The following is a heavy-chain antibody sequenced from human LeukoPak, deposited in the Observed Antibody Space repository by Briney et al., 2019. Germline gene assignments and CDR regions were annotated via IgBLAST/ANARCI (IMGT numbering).Heavy chain of an antibody. D-gene: IGHD4-17*01. Sequence: ASVKVSCKASGYTFTSYAISWVRQAPGQGLEWMGRIIPILGIANYAQKFQGRVTITADKSTSTAYMELSSLRSEDTAVYYCARAGLTTVPYYYYYGMDVWGQGTTVTVSS. CDR3: ARAGLTTVPYYYYYGMDV. V-gene: IGHV1-69*04. J-gene: IGHJ6*02. CDR2: IIPILGIA. CDR1: GYTFTSYA.